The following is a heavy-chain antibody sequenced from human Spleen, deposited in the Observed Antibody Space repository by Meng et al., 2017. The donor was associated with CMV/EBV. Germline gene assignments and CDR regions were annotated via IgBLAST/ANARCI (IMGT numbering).Heavy chain of an antibody. D-gene: IGHD6-6*01. CDR1: GFTFSSYA. Sequence: GESLKISCAASGFTFSSYAMHWVRQAPGKGLEWVAVISYDGSNKYYADSVKGRFTISRDNSKNTLYLQMNSLRAEDTAVYYCAKDFGAARPWSYYYYGMDVWGQGTTVTVSS. V-gene: IGHV3-30*04. J-gene: IGHJ6*02. CDR2: ISYDGSNK. CDR3: AKDFGAARPWSYYYYGMDV.